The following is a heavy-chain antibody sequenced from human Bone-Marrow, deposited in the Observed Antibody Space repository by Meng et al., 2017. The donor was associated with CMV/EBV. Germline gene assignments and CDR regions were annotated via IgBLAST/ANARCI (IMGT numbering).Heavy chain of an antibody. V-gene: IGHV3-73*01. CDR2: IRDRPKNYAT. CDR3: TRGSSSGNYYGMDV. D-gene: IGHD6-13*01. Sequence: GESLKISCAASGFTFSDSTIHWVRQGSGRGLEWVGRIRDRPKNYATGYAASVEGRFTISRDDSRITAYLEMNSLQTEDTAVYYCTRGSSSGNYYGMDVWGQGHTVTVAS. J-gene: IGHJ6*01. CDR1: GFTFSDST.